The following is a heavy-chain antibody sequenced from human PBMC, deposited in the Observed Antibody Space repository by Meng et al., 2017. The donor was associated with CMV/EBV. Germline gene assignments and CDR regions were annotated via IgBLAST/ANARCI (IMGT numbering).Heavy chain of an antibody. CDR2: IIPIFGTA. Sequence: TFSSYAISWVRQSPGQGLEWMGGIIPIFGTANYAQKFQGRVTITADKSTSTAYMELSSLRSEDTAVYYCARVRGSGSYYYYYGMDVWGQGTTVTVSS. CDR3: ARVRGSGSYYYYYGMDV. D-gene: IGHD3-10*01. J-gene: IGHJ6*02. CDR1: TFSSYA. V-gene: IGHV1-69*06.